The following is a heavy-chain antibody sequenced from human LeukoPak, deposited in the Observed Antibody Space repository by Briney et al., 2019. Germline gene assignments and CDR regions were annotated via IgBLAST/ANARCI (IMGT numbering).Heavy chain of an antibody. Sequence: GRSLRLSCAASGFTFSSYGMHWVRQAPGKGLEWVAVISYDGSNKYYADSVKGRFTISRDNSKNTLYLQMNSLRAEDTAVYYCAKVHYNQYFDYWGQGTLVTVSS. CDR1: GFTFSSYG. J-gene: IGHJ4*02. V-gene: IGHV3-30*18. D-gene: IGHD5-24*01. CDR3: AKVHYNQYFDY. CDR2: ISYDGSNK.